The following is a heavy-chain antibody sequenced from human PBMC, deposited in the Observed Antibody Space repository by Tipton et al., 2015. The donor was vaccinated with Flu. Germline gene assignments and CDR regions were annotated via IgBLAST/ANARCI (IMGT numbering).Heavy chain of an antibody. D-gene: IGHD3-10*01. CDR2: ISWHSDNI. J-gene: IGHJ6*02. CDR1: GFTFDDYA. CDR3: AKDRSGNYYYGMDV. Sequence: SLRLSCAASGFTFDDYAMYWVRQAPGKGLEWVSGISWHSDNIGYADSVKGRFTISRDNAKNSLFLQMDSLRPEDTALCFCAKDRSGNYYYGMDVWGQGTTVTVSS. V-gene: IGHV3-9*01.